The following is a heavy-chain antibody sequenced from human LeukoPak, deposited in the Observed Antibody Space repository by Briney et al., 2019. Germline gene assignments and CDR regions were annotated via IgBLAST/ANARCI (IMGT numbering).Heavy chain of an antibody. CDR1: GATFSNYA. J-gene: IGHJ3*02. CDR3: ARGRYTIFGGVTPSAFDI. D-gene: IGHD3-3*01. Sequence: SVKLSCKASGATFSNYAINWVRQAPGQGLEWMGGIIPIFGTAKFAQNFQDRVTITADKSTSTDYMELSSLRSDDTAVYYCARGRYTIFGGVTPSAFDIWGQGTMVTVSS. CDR2: IIPIFGTA. V-gene: IGHV1-69*06.